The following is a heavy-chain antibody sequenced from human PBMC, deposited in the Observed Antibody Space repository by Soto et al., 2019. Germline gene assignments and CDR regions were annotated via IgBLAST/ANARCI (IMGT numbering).Heavy chain of an antibody. CDR1: GGTFSSYA. CDR2: IIPVFGTA. D-gene: IGHD2-2*02. CDR3: ASGYCSSTSCYTPLGYYYYGMDV. J-gene: IGHJ6*02. V-gene: IGHV1-69*06. Sequence: SVKVSFKASGGTFSSYAISWLRQAPGQGLEWMGGIIPVFGTANYAQKFQGRVTITADKSTSTAYMELSSLRSEDTAVYYCASGYCSSTSCYTPLGYYYYGMDVWGQGTTVTVSS.